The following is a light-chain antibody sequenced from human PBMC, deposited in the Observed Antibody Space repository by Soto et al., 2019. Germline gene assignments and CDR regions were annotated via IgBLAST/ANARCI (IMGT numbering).Light chain of an antibody. J-gene: IGLJ1*01. Sequence: QSVLTQPASVSGSPGQSITISCAGTSGDIGGYNYVSWYQQHPGKAPKLIIFDVTDRPSGVSNRFSGSKSGNTASLTISGLRTGDEADYYCSSFTGSFTHVFGTGTKLTVL. CDR1: SGDIGGYNY. CDR2: DVT. CDR3: SSFTGSFTHV. V-gene: IGLV2-14*03.